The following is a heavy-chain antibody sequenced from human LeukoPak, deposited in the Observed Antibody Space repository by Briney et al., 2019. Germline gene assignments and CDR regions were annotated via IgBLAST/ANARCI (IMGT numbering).Heavy chain of an antibody. CDR2: IRGSGDNT. V-gene: IGHV3-23*01. D-gene: IGHD3-22*01. CDR3: ASYDSSGYYQYFAY. Sequence: GGSLRLSCAASGFTFSSYAMSWVRQAPGKGLEWLSVIRGSGDNTYYADSVKGRFTISRDNSKNTLYLQMNSLRAEDTAVYYCASYDSSGYYQYFAYWGQGTLVTVSS. J-gene: IGHJ4*02. CDR1: GFTFSSYA.